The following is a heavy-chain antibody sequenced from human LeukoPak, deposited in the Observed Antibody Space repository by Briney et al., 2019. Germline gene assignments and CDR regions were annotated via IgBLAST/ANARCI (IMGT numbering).Heavy chain of an antibody. CDR3: ARDLEAANTYYFDY. V-gene: IGHV3-66*01. D-gene: IGHD6-13*01. Sequence: GGSLRLSCAASGFTVSSSYMSWVRQAPGKGLEWVSIISSAGTTYYADSVKGRLTISRDNSKNTVYLQVNSLRDEDTAVYYCARDLEAANTYYFDYWGQGTMVTVSS. CDR1: GFTVSSSY. J-gene: IGHJ4*02. CDR2: ISSAGTT.